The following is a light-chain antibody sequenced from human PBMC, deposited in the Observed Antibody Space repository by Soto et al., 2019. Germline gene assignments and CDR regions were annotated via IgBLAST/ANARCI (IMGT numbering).Light chain of an antibody. Sequence: EIVLTQSPGTLSLSPGERDTLSCRASQSVSSNLAWYQQKPSQAPRLLIYGASTRATGIPARFSGSGSGTEFTLTISSLQSEELAVYYCQQYNNWTRTVGQGTRREFK. CDR1: QSVSSN. CDR2: GAS. V-gene: IGKV3-15*01. J-gene: IGKJ5*01. CDR3: QQYNNWTRT.